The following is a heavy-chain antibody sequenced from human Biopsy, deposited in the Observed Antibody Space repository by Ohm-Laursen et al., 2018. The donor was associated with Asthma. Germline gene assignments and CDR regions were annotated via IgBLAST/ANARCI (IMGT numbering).Heavy chain of an antibody. Sequence: SVKVSCKASGYTFTDYYVMWLRQAPGQGLEWMGGIIPKFGIANYAQDFQGRVTLTADKSTSTAYMELSSLRSEDTAVYYCATDHCSALWAGVSTDNCHFEYWGQGTLVTVSS. J-gene: IGHJ4*02. CDR2: IIPKFGIA. CDR1: GYTFTDYY. CDR3: ATDHCSALWAGVSTDNCHFEY. D-gene: IGHD3-10*02. V-gene: IGHV1-69*10.